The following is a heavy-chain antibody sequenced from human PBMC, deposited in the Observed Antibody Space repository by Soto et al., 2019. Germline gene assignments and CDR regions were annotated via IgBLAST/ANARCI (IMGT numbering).Heavy chain of an antibody. CDR2: IYHSGST. V-gene: IGHV4-30-2*02. CDR1: GVSISSGGYS. Sequence: SETLSLTCTCSGVSISSGGYSLRWIRQPPGKGLEWIGYIYHSGSTYYNPSLKSRVTISLDRSKNHFSLKLSSVTAADTAVYYCARFSSSWYRSIDYWGQGTLVTVSS. CDR3: ARFSSSWYRSIDY. D-gene: IGHD6-13*01. J-gene: IGHJ4*02.